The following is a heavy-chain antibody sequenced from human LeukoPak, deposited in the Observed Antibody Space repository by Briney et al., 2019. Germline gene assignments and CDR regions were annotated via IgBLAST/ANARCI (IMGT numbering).Heavy chain of an antibody. CDR1: GFTFSSYG. V-gene: IGHV3-30*03. D-gene: IGHD6-13*01. CDR3: ARTPGIAAAGTLDYYWYGMDV. J-gene: IGHJ6*02. Sequence: SLRLSCAASGFTFSSYGMHWVRQAPGKGLEWVAVISVDGSNEYYADSVKGRFTISRDNSKNTLYLQMNSLRAEDTAVYYCARTPGIAAAGTLDYYWYGMDVWGQGTTVTVSS. CDR2: ISVDGSNE.